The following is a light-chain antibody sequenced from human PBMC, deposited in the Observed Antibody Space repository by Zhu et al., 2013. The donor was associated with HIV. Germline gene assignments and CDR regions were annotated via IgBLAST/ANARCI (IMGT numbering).Light chain of an antibody. CDR2: GAS. CDR1: QSIRNN. CDR3: QQYNNWPPIT. J-gene: IGKJ5*01. Sequence: EIVLTQSPVTLSVSPGERAILSCRASQSIRNNYLAWYQQKPGQAPRLLIYGASTRATGVPARFSGSGSGTEFTLTVSSLQSEDFAVYFCQQYNNWPPITFGQGTRLEIK. V-gene: IGKV3-15*01.